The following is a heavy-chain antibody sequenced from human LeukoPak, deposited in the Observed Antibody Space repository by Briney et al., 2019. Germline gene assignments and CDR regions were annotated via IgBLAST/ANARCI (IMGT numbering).Heavy chain of an antibody. CDR2: ISSSSSYI. V-gene: IGHV3-21*04. Sequence: GGSLRLSCAASGFTFSSYSMNWVRQAPGNGLEWVSSISSSSSYIYYADSVKGWFTISRDNSKNTLYLQMNSLRAEDTAVYYCAKDYGELYYFDYWGQGTLVTVSS. CDR1: GFTFSSYS. CDR3: AKDYGELYYFDY. D-gene: IGHD4-17*01. J-gene: IGHJ4*02.